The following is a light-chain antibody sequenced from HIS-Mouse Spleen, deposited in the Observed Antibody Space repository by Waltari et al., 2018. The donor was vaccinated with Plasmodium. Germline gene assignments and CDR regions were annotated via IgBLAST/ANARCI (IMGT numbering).Light chain of an antibody. CDR2: GAS. J-gene: IGKJ1*01. CDR1: QSVSSSY. CDR3: QQYGSSSWT. V-gene: IGKV3-20*01. Sequence: EIVLTQSPGTLSLSPGERATLSCRASQSVSSSYLAWDQQKPGQVPKHLIYGASGMATGIRDGFRGSWSGTDFTLTISRLEPEDFAVYYCQQYGSSSWTFGQGTKVEIK.